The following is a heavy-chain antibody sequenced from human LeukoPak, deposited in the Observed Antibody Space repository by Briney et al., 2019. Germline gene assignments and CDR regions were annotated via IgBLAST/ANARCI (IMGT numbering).Heavy chain of an antibody. CDR3: ARHDSAPDY. Sequence: GGSLKISCKASGYTYISYWISWVRQMPGKGRGWRGVTFPDDSDPRYSPSFQGQATISADKSISSAYLHWSSLKASDTAMYYCARHDSAPDYWGQGTLVTVSS. CDR2: TFPDDSDP. J-gene: IGHJ4*02. CDR1: GYTYISYW. V-gene: IGHV5-51*01. D-gene: IGHD6-6*01.